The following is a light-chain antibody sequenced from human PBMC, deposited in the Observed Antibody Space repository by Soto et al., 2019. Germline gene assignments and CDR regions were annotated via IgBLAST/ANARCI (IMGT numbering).Light chain of an antibody. CDR1: HDVSRN. V-gene: IGKV1-33*01. CDR3: QQYNSMLS. CDR2: DAS. J-gene: IGKJ4*01. Sequence: DIQMTQSPSSLSASVGDRVTIACQSSHDVSRNLNWFQQKPGDAPKLLIYDASNLERGVQSRFSGSGSGTDFTLTISSLQPEDVATYYCQQYNSMLSFGGGTEVEMK.